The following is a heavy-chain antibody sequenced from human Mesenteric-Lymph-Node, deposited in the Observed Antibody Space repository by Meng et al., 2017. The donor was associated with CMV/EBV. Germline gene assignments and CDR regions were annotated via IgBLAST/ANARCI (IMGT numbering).Heavy chain of an antibody. Sequence: GESLKISCAASGFTFSSYEMNWVRQAPGKGLRWLSYISSSGSTIYYADSVKGRFTISRDDAKNSLYLQMNSLRTEDTAVYYCARDPVGCSSADCRGGWPIDFWGQGTLVTVSS. J-gene: IGHJ4*02. CDR1: GFTFSSYE. V-gene: IGHV3-48*03. D-gene: IGHD2-2*01. CDR2: ISSSGSTI. CDR3: ARDPVGCSSADCRGGWPIDF.